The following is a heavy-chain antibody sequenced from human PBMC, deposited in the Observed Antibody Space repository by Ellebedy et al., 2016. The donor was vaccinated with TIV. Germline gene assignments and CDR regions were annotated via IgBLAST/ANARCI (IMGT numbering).Heavy chain of an antibody. V-gene: IGHV3-9*01. CDR1: GFSFSYHI. CDR2: IFWKSART. Sequence: SLKISXTASGFSFSYHIFNWVRQAPGKGLEWVSGIFWKSARTGYADSVKGRFTISSDNAKNSLYLEMNSLRSDDTALYYCIKESSPGGADHWGQGILVTVSS. CDR3: IKESSPGGADH. D-gene: IGHD3-10*01. J-gene: IGHJ1*01.